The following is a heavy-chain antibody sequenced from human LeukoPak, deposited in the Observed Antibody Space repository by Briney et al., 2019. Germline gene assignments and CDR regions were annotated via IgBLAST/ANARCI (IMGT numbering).Heavy chain of an antibody. CDR3: ARGHYYDSSGYYLPDDY. CDR1: GGSIRSSYYY. D-gene: IGHD3-22*01. Sequence: PSETLSLTCTVSGGSIRSSYYYWGWIRQPPGKGLEWIGSIYDSGSTYYNPSLKSRVTISVDTSKNQFSLKLSSVTAADTAVYYCARGHYYDSSGYYLPDDYWGQGTLVTVSS. CDR2: IYDSGST. V-gene: IGHV4-39*07. J-gene: IGHJ4*02.